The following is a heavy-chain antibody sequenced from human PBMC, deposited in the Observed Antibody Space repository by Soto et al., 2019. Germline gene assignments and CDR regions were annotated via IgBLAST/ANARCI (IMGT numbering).Heavy chain of an antibody. J-gene: IGHJ4*02. Sequence: PGGSLRLSCAASGFTFSTFWMDWVRQAPGRGLEWVAKIKEDGSEKYYADSVRGRFIISRDNARNSVWLQMNSLRAEDTAVYYCARVRPGNYRDYWGQGTLANVSS. CDR1: GFTFSTFW. V-gene: IGHV3-7*03. CDR3: ARVRPGNYRDY. D-gene: IGHD3-10*01. CDR2: IKEDGSEK.